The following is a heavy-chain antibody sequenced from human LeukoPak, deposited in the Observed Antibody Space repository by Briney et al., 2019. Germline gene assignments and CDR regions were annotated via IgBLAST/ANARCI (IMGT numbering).Heavy chain of an antibody. D-gene: IGHD3-22*01. CDR1: GFTVSSKY. V-gene: IGHV3-53*01. CDR3: ARMGDSSGYYYGPVFA. J-gene: IGHJ5*02. CDR2: IYSGGST. Sequence: GGSLRLSCAASGFTVSSKYMSWVRQAPGKGLEWVSPIYSGGSTYYADSVKGRFTISRDDSKNTLYLQMNILRAEDTAVYYCARMGDSSGYYYGPVFAWGQGTLVTVSS.